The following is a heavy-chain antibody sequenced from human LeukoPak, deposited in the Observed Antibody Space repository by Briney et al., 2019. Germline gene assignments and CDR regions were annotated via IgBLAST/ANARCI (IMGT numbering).Heavy chain of an antibody. CDR3: AKGLGKATVTPLGY. D-gene: IGHD4-11*01. V-gene: IGHV3-23*01. CDR1: GFTFSSYA. CDR2: ISGSGGST. J-gene: IGHJ4*02. Sequence: GGSLRLSCAASGFTFSSYAMSWVRQAPGKGLEWVSAISGSGGSTYYADSVKGRFTISRDNSKNTLYLQMNSLRAGDTAVYYCAKGLGKATVTPLGYWGQGTLVTVSS.